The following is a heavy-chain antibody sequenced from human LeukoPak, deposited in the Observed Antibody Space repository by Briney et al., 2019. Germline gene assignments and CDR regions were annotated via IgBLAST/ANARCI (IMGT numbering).Heavy chain of an antibody. Sequence: GASVKVSCKASGGTFSSYTLNWVRQAPGQGLEWMGWINPNSGGTNYAQKFQGRVTMTRDTSISTAYMELGRLRSDDTAVYYCASTAHDYGVPGGYWGQGTLVTVSS. CDR1: GGTFSSYT. V-gene: IGHV1-2*02. D-gene: IGHD4-17*01. CDR3: ASTAHDYGVPGGY. J-gene: IGHJ4*02. CDR2: INPNSGGT.